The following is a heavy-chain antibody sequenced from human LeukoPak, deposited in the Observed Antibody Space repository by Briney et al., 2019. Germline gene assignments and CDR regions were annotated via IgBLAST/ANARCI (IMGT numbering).Heavy chain of an antibody. Sequence: GGSLRLSCAASGFTFSDYGMHWVRQAPGKGLEWVAFIRRDGSNEYYPDSVKGRFTISRDNSRNTLYLQMNSLRAEDTAVYYCVKGGSSSHNWFDPWGQGTLVIVSS. CDR1: GFTFSDYG. D-gene: IGHD6-13*01. CDR3: VKGGSSSHNWFDP. J-gene: IGHJ5*02. V-gene: IGHV3-30*02. CDR2: IRRDGSNE.